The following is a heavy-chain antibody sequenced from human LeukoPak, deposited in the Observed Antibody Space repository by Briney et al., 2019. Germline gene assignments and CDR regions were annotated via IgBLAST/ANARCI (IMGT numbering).Heavy chain of an antibody. J-gene: IGHJ4*02. CDR3: ARHRGTDPSRPFDY. Sequence: PSQTLSLTCTVSGGSISSGGYYWGWIRQPPGKGLEWIGSIYYSGSTYYNPSLKSRVTISVDTSKNQFSLKLSSVTAADTAVYYCARHRGTDPSRPFDYWGQGTLVTVSS. CDR1: GGSISSGGYY. D-gene: IGHD3-10*01. CDR2: IYYSGST. V-gene: IGHV4-39*01.